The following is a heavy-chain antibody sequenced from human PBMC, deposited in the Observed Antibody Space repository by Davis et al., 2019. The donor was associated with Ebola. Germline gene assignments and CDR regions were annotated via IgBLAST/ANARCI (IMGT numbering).Heavy chain of an antibody. J-gene: IGHJ4*02. V-gene: IGHV1-18*01. D-gene: IGHD1-1*01. CDR1: GYSFTSYS. Sequence: ASVKVSCKASGYSFTSYSMNWVRQAPGQGLEWMGWINPHNGNTNYAQNVQVRVIMTSDTATTTAYMEVGSLRSDDTAVYYCARAQFPTTSDHWGQGTLVTVSS. CDR3: ARAQFPTTSDH. CDR2: INPHNGNT.